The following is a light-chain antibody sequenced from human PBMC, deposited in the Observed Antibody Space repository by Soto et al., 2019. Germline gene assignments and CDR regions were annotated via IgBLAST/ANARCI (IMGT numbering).Light chain of an antibody. Sequence: EIVMTQSPATLSVSPGERATLSCRASQCIVSTLAWYQQKPGQTPKLLIFDASTRATGVPARFSGGGSGTEFTLTINSLQSEDFAVYYCQRYNRWPLSFGGGTKVDIK. CDR2: DAS. CDR3: QRYNRWPLS. CDR1: QCIVST. V-gene: IGKV3-15*01. J-gene: IGKJ4*01.